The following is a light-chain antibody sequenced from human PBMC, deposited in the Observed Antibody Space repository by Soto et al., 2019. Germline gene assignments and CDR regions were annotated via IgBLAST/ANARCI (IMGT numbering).Light chain of an antibody. J-gene: IGKJ2*01. CDR1: QSVSSSY. V-gene: IGKV3-20*01. CDR2: GAS. CDR3: QQYGSSPGYT. Sequence: EIVLTQSPGTLSLSPGERATLSCRASQSVSSSYLVWYQQKPGQAPRLLIYGASSRATGIPDRFSGSGSGTDVTLTISRLEPEDFAVYYCQQYGSSPGYTFGQGTKLEIK.